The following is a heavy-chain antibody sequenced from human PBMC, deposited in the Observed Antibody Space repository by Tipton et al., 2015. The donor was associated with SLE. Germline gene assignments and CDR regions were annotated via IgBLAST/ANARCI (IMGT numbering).Heavy chain of an antibody. Sequence: TLSLTCNVSGGSISSYYWSWIRQSPGKGLEWIGYIHYSGSTKYNPSLKSRVTISIDTSKTQFSLNLSSVTAADTAVYYCARDEYRYDTTGYHLLGHFDFWGQGTLVTVSS. J-gene: IGHJ4*02. CDR3: ARDEYRYDTTGYHLLGHFDF. D-gene: IGHD3-22*01. CDR2: IHYSGST. V-gene: IGHV4-59*12. CDR1: GGSISSYY.